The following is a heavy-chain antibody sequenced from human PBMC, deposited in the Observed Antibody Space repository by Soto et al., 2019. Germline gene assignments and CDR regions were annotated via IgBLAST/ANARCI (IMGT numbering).Heavy chain of an antibody. V-gene: IGHV4-4*07. CDR2: ILGSGET. Sequence: SETLSLTCTVSGASMRNYYWSWIRQPAGKGLEWIGRILGSGETYYNPSLKSRVFLSIDLSRSQFSLELTSVTAADTAAYFCVREGDYSDNNGYPLFDYWGQGTLVTVSS. CDR3: VREGDYSDNNGYPLFDY. J-gene: IGHJ4*02. CDR1: GASMRNYY. D-gene: IGHD3-22*01.